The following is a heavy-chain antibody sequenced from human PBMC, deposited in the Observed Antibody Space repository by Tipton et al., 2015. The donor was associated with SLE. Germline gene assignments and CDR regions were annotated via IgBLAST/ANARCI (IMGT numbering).Heavy chain of an antibody. D-gene: IGHD4-11*01. Sequence: TLSLTCTVSGGSISSYSWSWIRQPAGGGLEWIGRIYTNENTNYNPSLTSRVTMSVDTSKNHFSLKLISVTAADTAVYYCAREFLNPVTTVHYYFDLWGRGTLVTVSS. J-gene: IGHJ2*01. CDR1: GGSISSYS. CDR3: AREFLNPVTTVHYYFDL. CDR2: IYTNENT. V-gene: IGHV4-4*07.